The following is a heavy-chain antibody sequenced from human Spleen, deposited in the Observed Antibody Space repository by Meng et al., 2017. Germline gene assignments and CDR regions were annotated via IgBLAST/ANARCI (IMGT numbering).Heavy chain of an antibody. J-gene: IGHJ4*02. CDR1: GYTFTSYY. V-gene: IGHV1-46*01. CDR2: INPSGGST. CDR3: ARDEYISAAGYLLGDF. D-gene: IGHD6-13*01. Sequence: ASVKVSCKASGYTFTSYYMHWVRQAPGQGLEWMGIINPSGGSTSYAQKFQGRVTMTRDTSISTAYMELSGLRSDDTAVYYCARDEYISAAGYLLGDFWGQGTLVTVSS.